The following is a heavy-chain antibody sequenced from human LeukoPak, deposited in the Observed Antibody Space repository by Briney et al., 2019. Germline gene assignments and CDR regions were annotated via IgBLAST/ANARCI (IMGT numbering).Heavy chain of an antibody. D-gene: IGHD1-1*01. J-gene: IGHJ4*02. V-gene: IGHV4-61*02. CDR3: AREGVSWNLNY. CDR1: GDSISSGDYY. CDR2: ISSSGST. Sequence: PSQTLSLTCTVSGDSISSGDYYWSWIRQPAGKGLEWIGRISSSGSTNYNPSLKSRVTISVDTSKNQFSLRLSSVTAADTAVYYCAREGVSWNLNYWGQGTLVTVSS.